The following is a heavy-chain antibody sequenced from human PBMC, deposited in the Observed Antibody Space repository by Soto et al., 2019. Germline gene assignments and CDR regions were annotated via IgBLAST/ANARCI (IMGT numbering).Heavy chain of an antibody. Sequence: GGSLRLSCAASGFTFSSYAMHWVRQAPGKGLEWVAVISYDGSNKYYADSVKGRFTISRDNSKNTLYLQMNSLRAEDTAVYYCARDWEDIVVVPAATNWFDPWGQGTLVTVSS. CDR3: ARDWEDIVVVPAATNWFDP. V-gene: IGHV3-30-3*01. J-gene: IGHJ5*02. CDR1: GFTFSSYA. CDR2: ISYDGSNK. D-gene: IGHD2-2*01.